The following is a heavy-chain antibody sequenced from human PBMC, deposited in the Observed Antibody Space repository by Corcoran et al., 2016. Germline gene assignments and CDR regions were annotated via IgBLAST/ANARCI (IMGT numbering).Heavy chain of an antibody. Sequence: EVQLVESEGGLVQPGGSLRLSCAASGFTFSSYSMNWVRQAPGKGLEWVSYISSSSSTIYYADSVKGRVTISRDNAKNSLYMQMNSLRAEDTAVDYCARDGGDCWLLHYYYYYGMDVWGQGTTVTVSS. J-gene: IGHJ6*02. CDR2: ISSSSSTI. CDR1: GFTFSSYS. V-gene: IGHV3-48*04. D-gene: IGHD2-21*01. CDR3: ARDGGDCWLLHYYYYYGMDV.